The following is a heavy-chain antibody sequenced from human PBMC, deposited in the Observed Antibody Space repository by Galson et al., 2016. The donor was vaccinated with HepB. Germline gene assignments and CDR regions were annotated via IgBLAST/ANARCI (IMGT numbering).Heavy chain of an antibody. Sequence: SLRLSCAASRFTFSSYAMSWVRQAPGKGLEWVSVISGSGGSTYYADSVKGRFTISRDNSKNTLYLQMNSLRAEDTAVYYCAKEGTIFGVVPCGMDVWGQGTKVIVSS. D-gene: IGHD3-3*01. V-gene: IGHV3-23*01. CDR3: AKEGTIFGVVPCGMDV. J-gene: IGHJ6*02. CDR1: RFTFSSYA. CDR2: ISGSGGST.